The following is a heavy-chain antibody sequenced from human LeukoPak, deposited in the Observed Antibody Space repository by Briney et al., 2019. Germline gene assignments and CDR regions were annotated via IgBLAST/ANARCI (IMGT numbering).Heavy chain of an antibody. CDR2: INGGGDIT. Sequence: GGSLRLSCEGSRYSFDSYAMTWVRQAPGKGLEWVSSINGGGDITYYAESVKGRFTVSRDNSKNTLFLQMNSLRAEDTAVFYCAKRYGDSTGWFFDFWGQGSLVTVSS. D-gene: IGHD6-13*01. J-gene: IGHJ4*02. CDR1: RYSFDSYA. CDR3: AKRYGDSTGWFFDF. V-gene: IGHV3-23*01.